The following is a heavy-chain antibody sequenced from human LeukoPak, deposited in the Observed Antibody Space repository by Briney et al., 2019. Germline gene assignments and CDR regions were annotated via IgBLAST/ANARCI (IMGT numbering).Heavy chain of an antibody. Sequence: SEALSLTCAVYGGSFSGYYWSWIRQPPGKGLEWIGEINHSGSTNYNPSLKSRVTISVDTSKNQFSLKLSSVTAADTAVYYCARAGLDYWGQGTLVTVSS. CDR3: ARAGLDY. CDR2: INHSGST. CDR1: GGSFSGYY. J-gene: IGHJ4*02. V-gene: IGHV4-34*01.